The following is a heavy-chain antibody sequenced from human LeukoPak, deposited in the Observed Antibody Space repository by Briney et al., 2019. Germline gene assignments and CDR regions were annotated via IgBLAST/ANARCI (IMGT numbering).Heavy chain of an antibody. CDR1: GGSMSSSSYY. CDR2: IYYSGST. CDR3: ARTVTGEMDY. J-gene: IGHJ4*02. Sequence: SETLSLTCTVSGGSMSSSSYYWGWIRQPPGKGLEWIGSIYYSGSTYYNPSLKSRVTISVDTSKNQFSLKLSSVTAADTAVYYCARTVTGEMDYWGQGTLVTVSS. D-gene: IGHD7-27*01. V-gene: IGHV4-39*01.